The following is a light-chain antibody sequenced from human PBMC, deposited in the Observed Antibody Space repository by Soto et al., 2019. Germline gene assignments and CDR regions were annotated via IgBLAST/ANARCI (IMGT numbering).Light chain of an antibody. CDR3: QQYASAPLT. CDR2: GAS. CDR1: QNVSSNL. Sequence: TVLTQSPGTLSLSPGERATLSCRASQNVSSNLLVWYQQHPGQAPRLLIYGASTRATGIPDRFSASGSGTDFTLTISRLEPEDFAVYFCQQYASAPLTFGQGTKVDIK. J-gene: IGKJ1*01. V-gene: IGKV3-20*01.